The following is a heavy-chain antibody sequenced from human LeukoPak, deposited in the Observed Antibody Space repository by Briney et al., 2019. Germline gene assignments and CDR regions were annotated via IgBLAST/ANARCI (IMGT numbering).Heavy chain of an antibody. J-gene: IGHJ4*02. CDR2: IYYSGST. V-gene: IGHV4-59*01. CDR1: GGSISSSY. D-gene: IGHD3-10*01. CDR3: ARDLGFGELLPNY. Sequence: SETLSLTCTVSGGSISSSYWSWIRQPPGKGLEWIGYIYYSGSTNYNPSLKSRVTISVDTSKNQFSLKLSSVTAADTAVYYCARDLGFGELLPNYWGQGTLVTVSS.